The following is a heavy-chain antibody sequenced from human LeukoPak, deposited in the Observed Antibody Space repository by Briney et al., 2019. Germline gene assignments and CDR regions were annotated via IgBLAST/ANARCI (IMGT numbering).Heavy chain of an antibody. Sequence: ASVKVSCEASGYTFTSYDINWVRQATGQGLEWMGGMNPNSGNTGYAQKFQGRVTMTRNTSISTAYMELSSLRSEDTAVYYCARSGSRMVRGVIRGYYFDYWGQGTLVTVSS. CDR3: ARSGSRMVRGVIRGYYFDY. V-gene: IGHV1-8*01. J-gene: IGHJ4*02. D-gene: IGHD3-10*01. CDR2: MNPNSGNT. CDR1: GYTFTSYD.